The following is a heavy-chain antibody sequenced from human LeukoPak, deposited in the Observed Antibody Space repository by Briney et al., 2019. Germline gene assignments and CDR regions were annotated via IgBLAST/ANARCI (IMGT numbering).Heavy chain of an antibody. CDR3: AANTDIVADWYFDL. D-gene: IGHD5-12*01. CDR1: GGSISSSSYY. V-gene: IGHV4-39*07. Sequence: SESLSLTCTVSGGSISSSSYYWGWIRQPPGKGLEWIGSIYYSGSTYYNPSLKSRVTISVDTSKNQFSLKLSSVTAADTAVYYCAANTDIVADWYFDLWGRGTLVTVSS. J-gene: IGHJ2*01. CDR2: IYYSGST.